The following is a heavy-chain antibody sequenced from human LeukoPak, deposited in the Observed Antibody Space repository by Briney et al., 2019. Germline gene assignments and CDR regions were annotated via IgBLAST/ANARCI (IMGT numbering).Heavy chain of an antibody. J-gene: IGHJ4*02. Sequence: PSETLSLTCTVSGDPISPISSSTYYWGWIRQAPGKGLEWIGSLYYGENAHYNPSLKSRATLSVDTSNNQFSLKLTSVTAADAAVYFCARQLPTAAADTRGYFDYWGQGAVVTVSS. D-gene: IGHD6-25*01. CDR2: LYYGENA. V-gene: IGHV4-39*01. CDR3: ARQLPTAAADTRGYFDY. CDR1: GDPISPISSSTYY.